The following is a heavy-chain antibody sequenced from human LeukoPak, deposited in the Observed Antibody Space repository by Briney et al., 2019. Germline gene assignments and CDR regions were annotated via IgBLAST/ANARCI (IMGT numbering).Heavy chain of an antibody. V-gene: IGHV3-23*01. CDR1: GITFSSYS. J-gene: IGHJ4*01. CDR3: PRDRTGFNRLSYYFDY. CDR2: ISFSGTTT. D-gene: IGHD1-14*01. Sequence: HPGGSLRLSCAASGITFSSYSMSWVRQAPGKGLEWVSSISFSGTTTYYADSVKGRSTVSRDNSKNTLYLQMDGLRAEDTAVYYFPRDRTGFNRLSYYFDYWGQEPWSPSPQ.